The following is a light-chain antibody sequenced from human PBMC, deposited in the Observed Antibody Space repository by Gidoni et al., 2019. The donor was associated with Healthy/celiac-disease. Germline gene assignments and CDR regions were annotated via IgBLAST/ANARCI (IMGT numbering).Light chain of an antibody. CDR1: QSVSSN. J-gene: IGKJ1*01. Sequence: PATLSVSPGERATLSGRASQSVSSNLAWYQQKPGQAPRLLIYGASNRATGIPARFSGSGSGTEFTLTISSLQSEDFAVYYCQQYNNWPLTFGQGTKVEIK. CDR3: QQYNNWPLT. V-gene: IGKV3-15*01. CDR2: GAS.